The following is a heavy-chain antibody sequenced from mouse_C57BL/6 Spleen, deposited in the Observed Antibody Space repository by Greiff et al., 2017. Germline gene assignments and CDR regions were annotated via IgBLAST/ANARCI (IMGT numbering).Heavy chain of an antibody. V-gene: IGHV1-64*01. CDR3: AKIYYGKHEYFDD. D-gene: IGHD2-1*01. CDR2: IHPNSGST. J-gene: IGHJ2*01. CDR1: GYTFTSYW. Sequence: QVQLQQPGAELVKPGASVKLSCKASGYTFTSYWMHWVKQRPGQGLEWIGMIHPNSGSTNYNEKFKSKATLTVDKSSSTAYMQLSSLTSEDSAVYYCAKIYYGKHEYFDDWGQGTTLTVSS.